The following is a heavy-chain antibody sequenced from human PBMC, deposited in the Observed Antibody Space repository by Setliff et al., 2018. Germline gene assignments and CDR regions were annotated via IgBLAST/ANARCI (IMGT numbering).Heavy chain of an antibody. CDR3: ARDNTMVGATDY. V-gene: IGHV4-4*07. CDR2: LHTSGSI. J-gene: IGHJ4*02. Sequence: SETLSLTCTVYGASFSDYYWSWIRQPAGKGLEWIGRLHTSGSIDYNPSLKSRVTISVDTSKNQFSLRLRSVTAADTAVYFCARDNTMVGATDYWGLGTLVTVS. D-gene: IGHD1-26*01. CDR1: GASFSDYY.